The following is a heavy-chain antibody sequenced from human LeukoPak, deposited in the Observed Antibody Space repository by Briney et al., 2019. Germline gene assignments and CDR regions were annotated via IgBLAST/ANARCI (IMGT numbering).Heavy chain of an antibody. CDR2: IYSGSST. D-gene: IGHD3-10*01. CDR1: GFTFSSNY. J-gene: IGHJ4*02. Sequence: AGGSLRLSCAASGFTFSSNYMSWVRQAPGKGLEWVSVIYSGSSTYYSDSVKGRFTISRDNSKNTLYLQMNSLRAEDTAVYYCARVRSGSYIFDYWGQGTLVTVSS. V-gene: IGHV3-53*01. CDR3: ARVRSGSYIFDY.